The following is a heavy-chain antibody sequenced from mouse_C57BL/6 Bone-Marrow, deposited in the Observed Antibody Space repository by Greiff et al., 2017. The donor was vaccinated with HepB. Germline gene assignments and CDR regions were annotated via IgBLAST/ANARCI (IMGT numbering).Heavy chain of an antibody. V-gene: IGHV7-1*01. D-gene: IGHD1-1*01. CDR1: GFTFSDFY. Sequence: EVQRVESGGGLVQSGRSLRLSCATSGFTFSDFYMEWVRQAPGKGLEWIAASRNKANDYTTEYSASVKGRFIVSRDTSQSILYLQMNALRAEDTAIYYCARDLITTVGGFAYWGQGTLVTVSA. J-gene: IGHJ3*01. CDR3: ARDLITTVGGFAY. CDR2: SRNKANDYTT.